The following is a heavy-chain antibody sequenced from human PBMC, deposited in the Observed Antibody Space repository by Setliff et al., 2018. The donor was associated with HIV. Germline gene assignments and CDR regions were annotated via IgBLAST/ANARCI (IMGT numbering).Heavy chain of an antibody. J-gene: IGHJ6*03. V-gene: IGHV1-69*13. CDR3: AREGVSLWFGELPSSYYMDV. CDR1: GYTFTSYA. Sequence: SVKVSCKASGYTFTSYAISWVRQAPGQGLEWMGGIIPIFGTSNHAQKFQGRVTITADESTSTAYMELSSLRSEDTAVYYCAREGVSLWFGELPSSYYMDVWGKGTTVTVSS. D-gene: IGHD3-10*01. CDR2: IIPIFGTS.